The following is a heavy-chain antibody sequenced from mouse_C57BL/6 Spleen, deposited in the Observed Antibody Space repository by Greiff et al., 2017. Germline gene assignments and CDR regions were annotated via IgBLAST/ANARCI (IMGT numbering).Heavy chain of an antibody. V-gene: IGHV1-80*01. D-gene: IGHD1-2*01. J-gene: IGHJ1*03. CDR3: ARSGERHWYFDV. CDR1: GYAFSSYW. CDR2: IYPGDGDT. Sequence: VHLVESGAELVKPGASVKISCKASGYAFSSYWMTWVQQRPGKGLEWIGQIYPGDGDTNYNGKFKGKATLTADKSSSTAYMQLSSLTSEDSAVYFCARSGERHWYFDVWGTGTTVTVSS.